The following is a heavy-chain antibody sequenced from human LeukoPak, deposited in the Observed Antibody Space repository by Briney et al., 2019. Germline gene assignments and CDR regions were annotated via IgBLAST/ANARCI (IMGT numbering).Heavy chain of an antibody. V-gene: IGHV3-11*01. CDR3: AREVVVVPDYYYYGLDV. Sequence: GGSLRLSCAASGFTFSDYYMTWIRQAPGKGLEYVSHIIRSGSSLYYGDSVTGRFNISRDNAKNSLYLQMNSLRVEDTAVYYCAREVVVVPDYYYYGLDVWGQGTTVTVSS. CDR1: GFTFSDYY. J-gene: IGHJ6*02. D-gene: IGHD2-2*01. CDR2: IIRSGSSL.